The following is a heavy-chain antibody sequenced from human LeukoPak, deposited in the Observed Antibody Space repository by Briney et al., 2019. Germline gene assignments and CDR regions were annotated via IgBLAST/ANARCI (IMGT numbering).Heavy chain of an antibody. J-gene: IGHJ4*02. CDR3: AKDVVGQQWLENY. Sequence: PGGSLRLSCEASGFTFSNYGMHWVRQAPGKGLEWVAFLEYDGSNKLYGASVQGRFTISRDNSKNTLYLQMNSLRPEDTAVYYCAKDVVGQQWLENYWGQGTLVTVSS. CDR1: GFTFSNYG. D-gene: IGHD6-19*01. CDR2: LEYDGSNK. V-gene: IGHV3-30*02.